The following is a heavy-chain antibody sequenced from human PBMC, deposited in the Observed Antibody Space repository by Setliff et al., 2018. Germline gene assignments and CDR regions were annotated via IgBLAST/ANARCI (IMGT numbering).Heavy chain of an antibody. CDR1: GGSISSSSYY. V-gene: IGHV4-39*07. D-gene: IGHD3-3*01. CDR3: ARRETYYNFWSGYYAY. Sequence: ASETLSLTCTVSGGSISSSSYYWGWIRQPPGKGLEWIGSIYYSGRTYYNPSLKSRVTISVDTSKNQFSLKLSSVTAADTAVYYCARRETYYNFWSGYYAYWGQGTLVTVSS. J-gene: IGHJ4*02. CDR2: IYYSGRT.